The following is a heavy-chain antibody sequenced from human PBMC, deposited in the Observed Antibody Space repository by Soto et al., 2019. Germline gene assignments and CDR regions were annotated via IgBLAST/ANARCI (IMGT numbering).Heavy chain of an antibody. D-gene: IGHD2-21*02. V-gene: IGHV4-59*01. CDR3: ARGANVPYCGGDCYSSGMDV. Sequence: SETLSLTCTVSGGSISSYYWSWIRQPPGKGLEWIGYIYYSGSTNYNPSLKSRVTISVDTSKNQFSLKLSSVTAADTAVYYCARGANVPYCGGDCYSSGMDVWGQGTTVTVSS. CDR2: IYYSGST. CDR1: GGSISSYY. J-gene: IGHJ6*02.